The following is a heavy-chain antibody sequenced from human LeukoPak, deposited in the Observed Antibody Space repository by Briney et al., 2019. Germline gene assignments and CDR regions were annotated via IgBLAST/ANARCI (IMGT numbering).Heavy chain of an antibody. D-gene: IGHD4-17*01. J-gene: IGHJ4*02. CDR2: ISTTSVM. V-gene: IGHV3-48*02. CDR1: GFTFSSYS. Sequence: GRSLRLSCAASGFTFSSYSMNWVRQAPGEGLEWISYISTTSVMYYADSVKGRFTISRDNAKNSLYLQMNSLRDEDTAVYYCARYRDYAFDYWGQGTLVTVSS. CDR3: ARYRDYAFDY.